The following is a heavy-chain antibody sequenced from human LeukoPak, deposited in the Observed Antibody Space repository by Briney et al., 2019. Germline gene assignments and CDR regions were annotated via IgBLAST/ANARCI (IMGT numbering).Heavy chain of an antibody. V-gene: IGHV3-21*01. J-gene: IGHJ5*02. CDR3: ARDWDDFWSGYNQNWFNP. CDR2: ISSSSSYI. Sequence: PGGSLRLSCAASGFTFSSYSMNWVRQAPGKGLEWVSSISSSSSYIYYADSVKGRFTISRDNAKNSLYLQMNSLRAEDTAVYYCARDWDDFWSGYNQNWFNPWGQGTLVTVSS. D-gene: IGHD3-3*01. CDR1: GFTFSSYS.